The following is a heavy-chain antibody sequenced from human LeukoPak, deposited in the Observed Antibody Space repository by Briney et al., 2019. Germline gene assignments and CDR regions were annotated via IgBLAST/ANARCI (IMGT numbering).Heavy chain of an antibody. V-gene: IGHV3-23*01. Sequence: GGSLRLSCAASGFTFSNYGMAWVRQAPGQGLEWVSVISASGKTTNYADSVKGRFTISRDNAKNPLYLQMNSLRAEDTAVYYCARDSPKEGTWILKAFDIWGQGTMVTVSS. CDR2: ISASGKTT. J-gene: IGHJ3*02. D-gene: IGHD5-18*01. CDR3: ARDSPKEGTWILKAFDI. CDR1: GFTFSNYG.